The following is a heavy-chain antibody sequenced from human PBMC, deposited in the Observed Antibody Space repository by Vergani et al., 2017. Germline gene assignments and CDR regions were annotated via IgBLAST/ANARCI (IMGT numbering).Heavy chain of an antibody. CDR2: ISWNSGSI. Sequence: EVQLVESGGGLVQPGRSLRLSCAASGFTFDDYAMHWVRQAPGKGLEWVSGISWNSGSIDYADSVKGRFTISRDNAKNSLYLQMNSLRAEDTALYYCAKAILWCGELLFGLGNWGQGTLVTVSS. V-gene: IGHV3-9*01. D-gene: IGHD3-10*01. CDR1: GFTFDDYA. J-gene: IGHJ4*02. CDR3: AKAILWCGELLFGLGN.